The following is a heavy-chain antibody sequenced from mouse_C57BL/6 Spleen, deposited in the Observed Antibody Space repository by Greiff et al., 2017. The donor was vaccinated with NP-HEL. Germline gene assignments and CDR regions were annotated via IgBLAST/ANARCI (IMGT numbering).Heavy chain of an antibody. CDR2: IYPGSGST. J-gene: IGHJ1*03. Sequence: QVQLQQPGAELVKPGASVKMSCKASGYTFTSYWITWVKQRPGQGLEWIGDIYPGSGSTNYNETFKSKATLTVDTSSSTAYMQLSSLTSEDSAVYYWARSGSQGWYFDVWGTGTTVTVSS. CDR3: ARSGSQGWYFDV. CDR1: GYTFTSYW. D-gene: IGHD1-1*01. V-gene: IGHV1-55*01.